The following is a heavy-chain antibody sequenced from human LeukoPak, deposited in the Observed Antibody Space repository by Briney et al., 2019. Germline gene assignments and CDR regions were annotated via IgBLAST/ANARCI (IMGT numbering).Heavy chain of an antibody. J-gene: IGHJ4*02. D-gene: IGHD6-19*01. V-gene: IGHV1-2*02. CDR1: GYTFTGYY. CDR3: ARGWVKEWLVRKELDY. Sequence: ASVKVSCKASGYTFTGYYMHWVRQAPGQGLEWMGWINPNSGGTNYAQKFQGRVTMTRDTSISTAYMELSRLRFDDTAVYYCARGWVKEWLVRKELDYWGQGTLVTVSS. CDR2: INPNSGGT.